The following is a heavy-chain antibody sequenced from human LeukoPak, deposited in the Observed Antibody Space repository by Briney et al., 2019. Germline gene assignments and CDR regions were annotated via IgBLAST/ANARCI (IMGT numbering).Heavy chain of an antibody. CDR2: INPSGGST. D-gene: IGHD5-12*01. CDR3: ARGANRYSGYAGFGGY. Sequence: ASVKVSCKASGYTFTSYGISWVRQAPGQGLEWMGIINPSGGSTSYAQKFQGRVTMTRDTSTSTVYMELSSLRSEDTAVYYCARGANRYSGYAGFGGYWGQGTLVTVSS. V-gene: IGHV1-46*01. J-gene: IGHJ4*02. CDR1: GYTFTSYG.